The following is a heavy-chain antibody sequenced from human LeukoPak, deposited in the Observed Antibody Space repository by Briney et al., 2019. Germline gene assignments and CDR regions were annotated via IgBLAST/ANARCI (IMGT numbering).Heavy chain of an antibody. CDR2: IIPIFGTA. CDR1: GGTFSSYA. Sequence: ASVKVSCKASGGTFSSYAISWVRQAPGQGLEWMGGIIPIFGTANYAQKFQGRVTITADESTSTAYMELSSLRSEDTAVYYCARRYSTMYYFDYWGQGTLVTVSS. CDR3: ARRYSTMYYFDY. D-gene: IGHD3-10*02. J-gene: IGHJ4*02. V-gene: IGHV1-69*13.